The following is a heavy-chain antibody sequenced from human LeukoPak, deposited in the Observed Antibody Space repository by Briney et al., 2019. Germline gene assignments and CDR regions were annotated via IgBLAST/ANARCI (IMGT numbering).Heavy chain of an antibody. Sequence: GASVKVSCTPSGYTFTSYDINWVRQATGQGLAWMGWMNPNSGNTGYAQKFQGRVTMTRNTSISTAYMELSSLRSEDTAVYYCARSGRSLGAFDIWGQGTMVTVSS. CDR1: GYTFTSYD. CDR3: ARSGRSLGAFDI. D-gene: IGHD7-27*01. CDR2: MNPNSGNT. V-gene: IGHV1-8*01. J-gene: IGHJ3*02.